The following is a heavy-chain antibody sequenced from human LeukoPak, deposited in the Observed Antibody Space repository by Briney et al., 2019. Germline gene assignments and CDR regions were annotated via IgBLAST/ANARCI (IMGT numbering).Heavy chain of an antibody. V-gene: IGHV3-11*06. J-gene: IGHJ3*02. D-gene: IGHD2/OR15-2a*01. CDR3: VRNSPDVSDAFDI. CDR2: ISGSSTNT. CDR1: GFTFSDYY. Sequence: GGSLRLSCAASGFTFSDYYMSWIRQAPGKGLEWVSYISGSSTNTKYADSVKGRFTISRDNAKNSLYLQMNSLRAEDTAVYYCVRNSPDVSDAFDIWGQGTMVTVSS.